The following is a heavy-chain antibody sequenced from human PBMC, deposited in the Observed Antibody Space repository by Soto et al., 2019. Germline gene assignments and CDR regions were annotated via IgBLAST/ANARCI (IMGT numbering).Heavy chain of an antibody. Sequence: EVQLVESGGGLVQPGRSLRLSCAASGFTFSSYWMHWVRQAPGKGLVWVSRIKSDGSSTSYADSVKGRLTISRDNAKNTLYLQMNSLRGADTAVYYCSRDPFGENNCWGQGTLVTVSS. CDR3: SRDPFGENNC. J-gene: IGHJ4*02. D-gene: IGHD3-10*01. CDR2: IKSDGSST. CDR1: GFTFSSYW. V-gene: IGHV3-74*01.